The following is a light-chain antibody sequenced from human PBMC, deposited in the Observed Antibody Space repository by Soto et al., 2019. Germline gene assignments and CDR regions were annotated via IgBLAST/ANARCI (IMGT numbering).Light chain of an antibody. CDR2: EGN. CDR3: SSHTPNITL. J-gene: IGLJ2*01. CDR1: SGDVDSHY. Sequence: QSVLTQPASVSGSLGQSITISCTGTSGDVDSHYVAWYQQHPNKAPKVLIYEGNNRPSGVSDRFSGSKSGNTASLTISGLQAEDEADYYCSSHTPNITLFGGGTKLTVL. V-gene: IGLV2-14*03.